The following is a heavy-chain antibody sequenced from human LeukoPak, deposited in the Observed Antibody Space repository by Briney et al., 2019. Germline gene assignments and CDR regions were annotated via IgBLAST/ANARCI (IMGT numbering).Heavy chain of an antibody. J-gene: IGHJ4*02. D-gene: IGHD6-13*01. CDR3: ARTYSSSWHLIDY. Sequence: SETLSLTCTVSGGSISSSSYYWGWIRQPPGKGLEWIGSIYYSGNTYYNPSLKSRITISVDTSKNQFSLNLSSVTAADTAVYFCARTYSSSWHLIDYWGQGTLVTVSS. V-gene: IGHV4-39*01. CDR2: IYYSGNT. CDR1: GGSISSSSYY.